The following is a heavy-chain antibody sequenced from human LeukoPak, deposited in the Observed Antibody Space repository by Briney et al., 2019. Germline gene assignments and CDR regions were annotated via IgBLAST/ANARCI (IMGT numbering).Heavy chain of an antibody. CDR1: GFTFSSYA. D-gene: IGHD3-10*01. CDR3: AKKEAYYYGSGSYYFDY. J-gene: IGHJ4*02. CDR2: ISGSGGST. V-gene: IGHV3-23*01. Sequence: GGSLRLSCAASGFTFSSYAMSWVRQAPGKGLEWVSAISGSGGSTYYADSVKGRLTISRDNSKNTLYLQMNSLRAEDTAVYYCAKKEAYYYGSGSYYFDYWGQGTLVTVSS.